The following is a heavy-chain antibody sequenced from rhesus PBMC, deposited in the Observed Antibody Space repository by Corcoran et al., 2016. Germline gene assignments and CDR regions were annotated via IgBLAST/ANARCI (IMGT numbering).Heavy chain of an antibody. Sequence: QVQLQESGPGLVKPSETLSLTCAVSGYSISSGYYWGWIRQPPGKGLEYIGYISGSSGSTYYNPSLTSRVTISIDTSKNQFSLKLSSVTAADTAVYYCARQNNWNYVGYFDYWGQGVLVTVSS. CDR1: GYSISSGYY. J-gene: IGHJ4*01. CDR2: ISGSSGST. V-gene: IGHV4-99*01. CDR3: ARQNNWNYVGYFDY. D-gene: IGHD1-26*01.